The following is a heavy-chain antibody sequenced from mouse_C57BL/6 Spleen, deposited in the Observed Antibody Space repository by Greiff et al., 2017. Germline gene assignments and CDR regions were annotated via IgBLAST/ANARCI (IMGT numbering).Heavy chain of an antibody. D-gene: IGHD2-2*01. V-gene: IGHV5-17*01. J-gene: IGHJ4*01. CDR3: ARQRDYGYDGAMDY. CDR1: GFTFSDYG. Sequence: DVQLVESGGGLVKPGGSLKLSCAASGFTFSDYGMHWVRQAPEKGLEWVAYISSGSSTIYYADTVKGRFTISRDNAKNTLFLQMTSLRSEDTAMYYCARQRDYGYDGAMDYWGQGTSVTVSS. CDR2: ISSGSSTI.